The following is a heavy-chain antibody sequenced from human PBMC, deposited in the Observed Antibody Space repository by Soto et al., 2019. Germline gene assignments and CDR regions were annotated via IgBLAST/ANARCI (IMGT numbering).Heavy chain of an antibody. D-gene: IGHD3-22*01. Sequence: SVKVSCKASGGTFSSYAISWVRQAPGQGLEWMGGIIPIFGTANYAQKFQGRVTITADKSTSTAYMELSSLRSEDTAVYYCARAYYYGSSGYYYFDYWGQGTLVTVSS. CDR1: GGTFSSYA. V-gene: IGHV1-69*06. CDR3: ARAYYYGSSGYYYFDY. CDR2: IIPIFGTA. J-gene: IGHJ4*02.